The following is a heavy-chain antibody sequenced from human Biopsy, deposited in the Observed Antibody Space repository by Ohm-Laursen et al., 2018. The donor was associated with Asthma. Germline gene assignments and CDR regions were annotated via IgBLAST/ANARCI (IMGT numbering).Heavy chain of an antibody. CDR3: ARAAITGIRGWFDP. CDR1: GGSMSSSSYY. D-gene: IGHD1-20*01. Sequence: SETLSLTCTVSGGSMSSSSYYWGWIRQPPGKGLEWMGSISYTGSAYHNPSLKSRVTISADTSKNQFHLNLSSVTAADTAVYFCARAAITGIRGWFDPWGQGTQVTVSS. V-gene: IGHV4-39*06. J-gene: IGHJ5*02. CDR2: ISYTGSA.